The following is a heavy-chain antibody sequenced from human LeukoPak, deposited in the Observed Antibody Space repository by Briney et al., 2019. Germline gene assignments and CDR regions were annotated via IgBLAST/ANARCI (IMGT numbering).Heavy chain of an antibody. CDR3: ARDRGSGWPHYYYYYGMDV. Sequence: PSETLSLTCTVSGGSISSYYWSWIRQPPGKGLEWIGYIYYSGSTNYNPSLKSRVTISVDTSKNQFSLKLSSVTAADTAAYYCARDRGSGWPHYYYYYGMDVWGQGTTVTVSS. CDR2: IYYSGST. V-gene: IGHV4-59*01. J-gene: IGHJ6*02. D-gene: IGHD6-19*01. CDR1: GGSISSYY.